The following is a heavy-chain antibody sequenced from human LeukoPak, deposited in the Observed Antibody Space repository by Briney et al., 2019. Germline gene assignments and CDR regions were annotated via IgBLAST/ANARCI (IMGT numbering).Heavy chain of an antibody. V-gene: IGHV4-59*08. D-gene: IGHD3-10*01. CDR1: GGSISPYY. CDR2: INCSGIT. J-gene: IGHJ4*02. CDR3: ARHRVEGSDFDY. Sequence: SETLSLTCTVSGGSISPYYWSWIRQPPGKGLQWIGYINCSGITTYSPSLKSRVTISRDTHQNQFSLKLSSVTAADTDVYYCARHRVEGSDFDYWGQGTLVTVSS.